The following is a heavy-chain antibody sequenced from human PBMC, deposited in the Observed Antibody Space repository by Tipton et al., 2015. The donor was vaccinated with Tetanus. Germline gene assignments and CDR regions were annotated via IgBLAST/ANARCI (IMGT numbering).Heavy chain of an antibody. V-gene: IGHV4-4*07. Sequence: TLSLTCSVPRGPISSYYWSWIRQPAGKGLEWIGHISNGNPDYTPSLKSRVTLSVDTSKSEFSLKLRSVTAADTGVYYCARGITDGYNRRFDYWGQGILVAVSP. CDR2: ISNGNP. CDR1: RGPISSYY. D-gene: IGHD5-24*01. J-gene: IGHJ4*02. CDR3: ARGITDGYNRRFDY.